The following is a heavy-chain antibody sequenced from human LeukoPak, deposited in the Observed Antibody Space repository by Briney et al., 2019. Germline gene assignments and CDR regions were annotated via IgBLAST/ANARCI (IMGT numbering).Heavy chain of an antibody. V-gene: IGHV1-46*01. CDR2: INPSGGST. D-gene: IGHD2-21*02. J-gene: IGHJ4*02. Sequence: ASVKVSCKASGYTFTSYYMHWVRQAPGQGLEWMGIINPSGGSTSYAQKLQGRVTMTTDTSTSTAYMELRSLRSDDTAVYYCARDLMGDHAHYWGQGTLVTVSS. CDR3: ARDLMGDHAHY. CDR1: GYTFTSYY.